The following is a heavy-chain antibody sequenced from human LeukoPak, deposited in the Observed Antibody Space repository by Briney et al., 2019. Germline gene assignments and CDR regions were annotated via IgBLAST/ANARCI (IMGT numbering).Heavy chain of an antibody. Sequence: SQTLSLTCAISGDSVSSNSAAWNWIRQSPSRGLEWLGGTYYRSKWYNHYAVSVKSRITINQDTSKNQFSPQLNSLTPEDTALYYCARGLRFLEWLSWFDPWGQGTLVAVSS. CDR1: GDSVSSNSAA. V-gene: IGHV6-1*01. D-gene: IGHD3-3*01. CDR2: TYYRSKWYN. CDR3: ARGLRFLEWLSWFDP. J-gene: IGHJ5*02.